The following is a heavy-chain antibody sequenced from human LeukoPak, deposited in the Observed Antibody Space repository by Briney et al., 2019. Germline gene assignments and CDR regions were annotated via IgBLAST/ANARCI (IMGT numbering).Heavy chain of an antibody. Sequence: SETLSLTCTVSGGSFSGYYWSWIRQPPGEGLEWIGYIYYSGSTNYNPSLKSRVAISIDTSKSQFSLTLSSVTAADTAVYYCARNDYGDYHWFDPWGKGTLVTVSS. V-gene: IGHV4-59*01. D-gene: IGHD4-17*01. CDR2: IYYSGST. CDR3: ARNDYGDYHWFDP. CDR1: GGSFSGYY. J-gene: IGHJ5*02.